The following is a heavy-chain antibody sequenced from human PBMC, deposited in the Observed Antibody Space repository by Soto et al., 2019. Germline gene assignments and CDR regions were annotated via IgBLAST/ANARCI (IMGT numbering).Heavy chain of an antibody. Sequence: SETLSLTCTVSGGSVNTAPYHWSWIRQSPRNGLEWIGNIYYTGSTNYNPSFESRVAISLDTSNNQFSLRLTSLTAADMAVYFCARDHHSYYDTSGYYPYFDFWGQGTLVTVSS. CDR3: ARDHHSYYDTSGYYPYFDF. CDR1: GGSVNTAPYH. CDR2: IYYTGST. V-gene: IGHV4-61*01. J-gene: IGHJ4*02. D-gene: IGHD3-22*01.